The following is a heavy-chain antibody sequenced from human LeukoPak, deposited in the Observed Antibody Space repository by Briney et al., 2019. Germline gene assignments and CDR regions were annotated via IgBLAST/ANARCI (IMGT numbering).Heavy chain of an antibody. CDR2: IYYSGST. V-gene: IGHV4-39*01. J-gene: IGHJ4*02. Sequence: PSETLSLTCTVSGGSISSSSYYWGWIRQPPGKGLEWIGSIYYSGSTYYNPSLKSRVTISVDTSKNQFSLKLSSVTAADTAVYYCAHNSGRLVDYWGQGTLVTVSS. D-gene: IGHD6-19*01. CDR1: GGSISSSSYY. CDR3: AHNSGRLVDY.